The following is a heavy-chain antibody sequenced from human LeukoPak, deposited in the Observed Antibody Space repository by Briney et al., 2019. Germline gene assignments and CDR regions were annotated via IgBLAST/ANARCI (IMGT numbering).Heavy chain of an antibody. D-gene: IGHD4-17*01. Sequence: ASVKVSCKASGYTFISYGISWVRQAPGQGLEWMGWINAYNGNTKYAQRLQGRVTMTTDTSTSTAYMELRSLRSDDTAVYYCARNYGDYRRHFDYWGQGTLVTVSS. CDR3: ARNYGDYRRHFDY. J-gene: IGHJ4*02. CDR1: GYTFISYG. CDR2: INAYNGNT. V-gene: IGHV1-18*01.